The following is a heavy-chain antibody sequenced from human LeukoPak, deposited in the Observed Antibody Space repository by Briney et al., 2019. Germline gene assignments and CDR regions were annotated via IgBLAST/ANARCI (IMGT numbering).Heavy chain of an antibody. D-gene: IGHD6-19*01. Sequence: RQPAGKGXXXXXRIYTSGSTNYNPSLKSRVTMSVDTSKNQFSLKLSSVTAADTAVYYCARDRKYSSGWFNFDYWGQGTLVTVSS. CDR2: IYTSGST. J-gene: IGHJ4*02. V-gene: IGHV4-4*07. CDR3: ARDRKYSSGWFNFDY.